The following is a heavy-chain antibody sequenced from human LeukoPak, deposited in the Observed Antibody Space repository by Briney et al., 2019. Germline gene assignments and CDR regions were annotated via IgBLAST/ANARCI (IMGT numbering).Heavy chain of an antibody. CDR3: AREDIRLDYFDY. CDR2: ISYDGSSK. CDR1: GFTFSNFA. V-gene: IGHV3-30-3*01. Sequence: GRSLRLSCAASGFTFSNFAMHWVRQAPGKGLEWVAVISYDGSSKFFADSVKGRFTISRDNSKNTLFLQMNSLRAEDTAVYYCAREDIRLDYFDYWGQGTLVTVSS. J-gene: IGHJ4*02. D-gene: IGHD6-19*01.